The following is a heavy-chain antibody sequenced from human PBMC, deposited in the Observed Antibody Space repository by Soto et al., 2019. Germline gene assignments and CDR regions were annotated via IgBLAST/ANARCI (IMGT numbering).Heavy chain of an antibody. V-gene: IGHV3-33*01. CDR2: IWYDGSNK. D-gene: IGHD2-2*01. CDR1: GFTFSSYA. Sequence: QVQLVESGGGVVQPGRSLRLSCAASGFTFSSYAMHWVRQAPGEGLEWVAVIWYDGSNKYYADSVKGRFTISRDNSKNTLYLQMNSLRAEDTAVYYCARPGYCSSTSGYRWYFQHWGQGTLVTVSP. CDR3: ARPGYCSSTSGYRWYFQH. J-gene: IGHJ1*01.